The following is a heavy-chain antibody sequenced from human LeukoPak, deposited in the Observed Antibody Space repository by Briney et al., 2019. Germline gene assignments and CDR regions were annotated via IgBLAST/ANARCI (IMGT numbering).Heavy chain of an antibody. CDR2: IWYDGSNK. V-gene: IGHV3-33*01. CDR3: ARLSMVRGVIVGDYYYYYYMDV. Sequence: PGGSLRLSCAASGFTFSSYGMHWVRQAPGKGLEWVAVIWYDGSNKYYADSVKGRFTISRDNSKNTLYLQMNSLRAGDTAVYYCARLSMVRGVIVGDYYYYYYMDVWGKGTTVIVSS. D-gene: IGHD3-10*01. J-gene: IGHJ6*03. CDR1: GFTFSSYG.